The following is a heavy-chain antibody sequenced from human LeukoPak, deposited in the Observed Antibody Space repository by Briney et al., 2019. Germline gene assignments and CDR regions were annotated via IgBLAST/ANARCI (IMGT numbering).Heavy chain of an antibody. Sequence: ASVKVSCKASGYTFTDYYMHWVRQAPGQGLEWLGWINPNSGGTNYAQKFQGRVTMTRDTSISTAYMELSRLRSDDTAVYYCAREYYDSSAYNQEAIDYWGQGTLVTVAS. CDR2: INPNSGGT. J-gene: IGHJ4*02. CDR1: GYTFTDYY. D-gene: IGHD3-22*01. V-gene: IGHV1-2*02. CDR3: AREYYDSSAYNQEAIDY.